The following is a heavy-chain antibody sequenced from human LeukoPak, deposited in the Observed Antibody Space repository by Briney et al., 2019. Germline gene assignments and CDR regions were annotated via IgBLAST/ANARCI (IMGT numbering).Heavy chain of an antibody. CDR1: GFSFNNYW. Sequence: GGSLRLSCAASGFSFNNYWMSWVRQAPGEGLEWVANIKQDGSEKYYVDSVKGRFTISRDSARKSLYLQMNSLRAEDTAVYYCAELGITMIGGVWGKGTTVTISS. J-gene: IGHJ6*04. D-gene: IGHD3-10*02. CDR3: AELGITMIGGV. CDR2: IKQDGSEK. V-gene: IGHV3-7*01.